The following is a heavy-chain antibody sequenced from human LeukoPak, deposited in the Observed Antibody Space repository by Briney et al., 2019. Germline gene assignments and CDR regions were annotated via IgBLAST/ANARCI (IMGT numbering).Heavy chain of an antibody. CDR3: ARHGPKQVVHYYYYYMDV. V-gene: IGHV4-59*01. CDR1: GGSISSYY. Sequence: SETQSLTCTVSGGSISSYYWSWIRQPPGKGLEWIGYIYYSGSTNYNPSLKSRVTISVDTSKNQFSLKLSSVTAADTAVYYCARHGPKQVVHYYYYYMDVWGKGTTVTVSS. CDR2: IYYSGST. D-gene: IGHD2-15*01. J-gene: IGHJ6*03.